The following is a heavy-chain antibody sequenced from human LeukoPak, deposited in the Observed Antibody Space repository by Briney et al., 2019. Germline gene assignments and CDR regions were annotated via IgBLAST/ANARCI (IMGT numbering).Heavy chain of an antibody. V-gene: IGHV4-59*08. CDR1: GGSISSYY. Sequence: SETLSLTCTVSGGSISSYYWSWLRQPPGQGLEWIGYIFYSGSTNYNPSLKSRVTMSVDTSNKQFSLRLISVTAADTALYYCGRLSTRFCSGGTCYTNGAVDIWGQGTRVTVSS. J-gene: IGHJ3*02. CDR3: GRLSTRFCSGGTCYTNGAVDI. D-gene: IGHD2-15*01. CDR2: IFYSGST.